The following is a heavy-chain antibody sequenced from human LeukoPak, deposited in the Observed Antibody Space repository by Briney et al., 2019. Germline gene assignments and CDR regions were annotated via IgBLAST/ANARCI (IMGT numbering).Heavy chain of an antibody. J-gene: IGHJ4*02. V-gene: IGHV5-51*01. CDR2: IYPGDSAT. CDR1: GYSFTSYW. CDR3: ERHYYYDSRGYPLYY. D-gene: IGHD3-22*01. Sequence: GEPLKISCKGSGYSFTSYWIGWVRQMPGKGLEWMGIIYPGDSATSYNPSFQGQVTISADKSISTAYLQWSSMKASETAMYYCERHYYYDSRGYPLYYWGQGNLVTVSS.